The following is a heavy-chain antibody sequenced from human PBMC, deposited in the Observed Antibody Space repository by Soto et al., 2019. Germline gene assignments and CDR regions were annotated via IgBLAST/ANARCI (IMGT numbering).Heavy chain of an antibody. D-gene: IGHD6-19*01. Sequence: EVQLVESGGGLVQPGRSLRLSCAASGFTFDDYAMHWVRQVPGKGLEWVSGISWNSDSIGYADSVKGRFTISRDNAKNSLYLQMNSLRAEDTALYYCAKDSYGSGWYFFDVWGQRTMVTVSS. CDR1: GFTFDDYA. V-gene: IGHV3-9*01. CDR2: ISWNSDSI. J-gene: IGHJ3*01. CDR3: AKDSYGSGWYFFDV.